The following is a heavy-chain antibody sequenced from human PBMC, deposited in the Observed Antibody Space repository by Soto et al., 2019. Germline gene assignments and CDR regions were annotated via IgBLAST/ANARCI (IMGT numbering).Heavy chain of an antibody. CDR1: GYTFTSYA. CDR2: INAGNGNT. Sequence: ASVKVSCKASGYTFTSYAMHWVRPAPGQRLEWMGWINAGNGNTKYSQKFQGRVTITRDTSASTAYMELSSLRSEDTAVYYCARQHPSSIAVASDYWGQGTLVTVSS. D-gene: IGHD6-19*01. CDR3: ARQHPSSIAVASDY. J-gene: IGHJ4*02. V-gene: IGHV1-3*01.